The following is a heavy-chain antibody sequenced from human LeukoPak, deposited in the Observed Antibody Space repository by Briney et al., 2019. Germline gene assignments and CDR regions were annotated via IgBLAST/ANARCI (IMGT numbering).Heavy chain of an antibody. V-gene: IGHV3-48*03. CDR2: IHNSGSPI. CDR3: AREVDTRKGGIDY. CDR1: GFTFSSYD. D-gene: IGHD1-26*01. Sequence: PAGSLRLSCVASGFTFSSYDMNWVRQTPEKGLEWVSYIHNSGSPIYYASFVNGRFTFSGAYANKLSQLQMTVPRADDTAFYYWAREVDTRKGGIDYWGQGILVTVSS. J-gene: IGHJ4*02.